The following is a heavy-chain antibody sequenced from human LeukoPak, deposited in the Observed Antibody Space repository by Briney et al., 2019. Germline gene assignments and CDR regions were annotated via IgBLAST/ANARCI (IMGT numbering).Heavy chain of an antibody. Sequence: GGSLRLSCAASGFTFSSYAISWVRRAPGQGLEWMGGIIPIFGTANYAQKFQGRVTITADESTSTAYMELSSLRSEDTAVYYCARDSRLRWLQFPTRYYYYYYMDVWGKGTTVTISS. D-gene: IGHD5-24*01. V-gene: IGHV1-69*01. CDR3: ARDSRLRWLQFPTRYYYYYYMDV. J-gene: IGHJ6*03. CDR1: GFTFSSYA. CDR2: IIPIFGTA.